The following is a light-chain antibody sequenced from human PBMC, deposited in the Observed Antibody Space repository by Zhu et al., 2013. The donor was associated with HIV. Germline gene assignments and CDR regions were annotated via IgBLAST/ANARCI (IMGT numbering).Light chain of an antibody. CDR3: CSFAGRYTWV. Sequence: QSALTQPRSVSGSPGQSVTISCSGTSSDIGGYNYVSWYQQHPGKAPKLMIFDVSKRPSGVPDRFSGSKSGNTASLTISGLQAADEADYYCCSFAGRYTWVFGGGTKLTVL. CDR2: DVS. V-gene: IGLV2-11*01. CDR1: SSDIGGYNY. J-gene: IGLJ3*02.